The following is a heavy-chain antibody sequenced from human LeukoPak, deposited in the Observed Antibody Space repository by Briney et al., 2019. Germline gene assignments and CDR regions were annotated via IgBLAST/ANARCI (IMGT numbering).Heavy chain of an antibody. Sequence: ESGPTLVKPTQTLTLTCTFSGFSLSTSGMCVSWIRQPPGKALGWLARIDWDDDKYYSTSLKTRLTISKDTSKNQVVLTMTNMDPVDTATYYCARTSITMIVNGMDVWGQGTTVTVSS. CDR2: IDWDDDK. CDR1: GFSLSTSGMC. D-gene: IGHD3-22*01. J-gene: IGHJ6*02. CDR3: ARTSITMIVNGMDV. V-gene: IGHV2-70*11.